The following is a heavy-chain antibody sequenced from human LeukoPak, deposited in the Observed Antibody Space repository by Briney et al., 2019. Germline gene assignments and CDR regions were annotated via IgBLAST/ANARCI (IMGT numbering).Heavy chain of an antibody. Sequence: GGSLRLSCAASGFTFSDYHMSWIRQAPGKGLEWISYISSSGSGSIIYHADSVKGRFTVSRDNAKNSLYLQMNSLRAGDTAVYYCAREASCGGDCYYDYWGQGTLVTVSS. CDR2: ISSSGSGSII. V-gene: IGHV3-11*01. J-gene: IGHJ4*02. D-gene: IGHD2-21*02. CDR3: AREASCGGDCYYDY. CDR1: GFTFSDYH.